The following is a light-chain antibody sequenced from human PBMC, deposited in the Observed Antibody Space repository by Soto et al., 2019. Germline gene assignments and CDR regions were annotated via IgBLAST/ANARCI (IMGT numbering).Light chain of an antibody. V-gene: IGKV4-1*01. CDR1: QSVIYSSNNKNY. J-gene: IGKJ4*01. Sequence: DIVMTQSPDSLAVSLGERATINCKSSQSVIYSSNNKNYLAWYQQKPGQPPKLLIYWASTRESGVPDRFSGSGSGTDFTLTISRLKAEDVEVYYCQQYYSTPLNFGGGTK. CDR3: QQYYSTPLN. CDR2: WAS.